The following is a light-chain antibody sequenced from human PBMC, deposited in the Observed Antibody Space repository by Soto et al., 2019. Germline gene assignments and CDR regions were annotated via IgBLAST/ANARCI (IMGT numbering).Light chain of an antibody. J-gene: IGLJ3*02. V-gene: IGLV2-14*02. CDR3: CSYTSTTSGV. CDR1: SSDVGSYKF. Sequence: QSALTQPASVSGSPGQSITISCTGTSSDVGSYKFVSWYQQYPGKAPKLMIYEGSKRPSGVSDRFSGSKSGNTASLTISGLQAEDEADYFCCSYTSTTSGVFGGGTKLTVL. CDR2: EGS.